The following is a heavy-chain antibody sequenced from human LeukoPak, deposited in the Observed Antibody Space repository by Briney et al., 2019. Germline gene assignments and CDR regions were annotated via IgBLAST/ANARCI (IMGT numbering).Heavy chain of an antibody. CDR1: GFTFSSYG. V-gene: IGHV3-30*02. CDR2: IRYDGSNK. J-gene: IGHJ6*03. D-gene: IGHD6-13*01. CDR3: AKDLVGIAAWDYYYMDV. Sequence: GGSLRLSCAASGFTFSSYGMHWVRQAPGKGLEWVAFIRYDGSNKYYADSVKGRFTISRDNSKNTLYLQMNSLRAEDTAVYYCAKDLVGIAAWDYYYMDVWGKGTTVTVSS.